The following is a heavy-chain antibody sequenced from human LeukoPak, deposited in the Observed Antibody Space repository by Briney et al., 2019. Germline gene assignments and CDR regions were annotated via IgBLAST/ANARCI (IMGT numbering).Heavy chain of an antibody. Sequence: SETLSLTRTVSGGPISNYYWSWIRQSPGKGLECIGYFHYSVSTNYNPSLKSRVTISVDTSKNQFSLKLTSVTAADAAVYYCARLGQPNAFDIWGQGTMVTVSS. J-gene: IGHJ3*02. D-gene: IGHD3-16*01. CDR1: GGPISNYY. V-gene: IGHV4-59*08. CDR3: ARLGQPNAFDI. CDR2: FHYSVST.